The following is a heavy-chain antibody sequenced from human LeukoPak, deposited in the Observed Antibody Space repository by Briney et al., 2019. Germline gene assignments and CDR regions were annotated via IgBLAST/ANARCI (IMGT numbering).Heavy chain of an antibody. J-gene: IGHJ4*02. V-gene: IGHV4-4*07. CDR3: ARQIASAGTAGFDF. Sequence: KASETPSLTCTVSGGSISSYYWSWIRQPAGKGLEWIGRIYSTGSTNYNPSLKSRVTMSVDTSKNQFSLRLRSVTAADTAVYHCARQIASAGTAGFDFWGQGALVTVSS. CDR1: GGSISSYY. CDR2: IYSTGST. D-gene: IGHD6-13*01.